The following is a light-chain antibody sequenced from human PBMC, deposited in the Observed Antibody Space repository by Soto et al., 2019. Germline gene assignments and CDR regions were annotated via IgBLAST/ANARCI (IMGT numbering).Light chain of an antibody. Sequence: EIVMTQSPATLSVSPGERDTLSCRASQSVRTNLAWYQQEPGQAPRLLIYGPSTRATGIPARFSGSGSGTEFTLTISSLQSEDVAVYYCQQYNTWPLTFGGGTKVDIK. V-gene: IGKV3-15*01. CDR2: GPS. CDR1: QSVRTN. CDR3: QQYNTWPLT. J-gene: IGKJ4*01.